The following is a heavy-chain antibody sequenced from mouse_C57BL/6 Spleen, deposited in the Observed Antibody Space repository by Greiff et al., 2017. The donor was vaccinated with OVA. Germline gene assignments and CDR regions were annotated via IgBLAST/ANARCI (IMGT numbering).Heavy chain of an antibody. D-gene: IGHD2-1*01. CDR3: ASYGNYEFAY. Sequence: EVQLQQSGAELVKPGASVKLSCTASGFNITDYYMHWVKQRTEQGLEWIGRIDPEDGETKYAPKFQGKATITADTSSNTAYLQLSSLTSEDTAVYYCASYGNYEFAYWGQGTLVTVSA. CDR2: IDPEDGET. V-gene: IGHV14-2*01. CDR1: GFNITDYY. J-gene: IGHJ3*01.